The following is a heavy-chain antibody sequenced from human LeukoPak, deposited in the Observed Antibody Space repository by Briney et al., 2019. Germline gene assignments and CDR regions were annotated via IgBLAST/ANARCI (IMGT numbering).Heavy chain of an antibody. CDR3: ARGKRDYDSSGYSFDY. D-gene: IGHD3-22*01. CDR2: IYHSGST. J-gene: IGHJ4*02. CDR1: GGSISSGDYY. Sequence: SQTLSLTCTVSGGSISSGDYYWSWIRQPPGKGLEWIGYIYHSGSTYYNPSLKSRVTISVDTSKNQFSLKLSSVTAADTAVYYCARGKRDYDSSGYSFDYWGQGTLVTVSS. V-gene: IGHV4-30-4*01.